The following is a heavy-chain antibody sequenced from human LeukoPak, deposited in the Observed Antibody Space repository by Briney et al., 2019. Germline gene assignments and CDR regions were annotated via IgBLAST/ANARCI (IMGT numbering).Heavy chain of an antibody. J-gene: IGHJ5*02. CDR2: MYSRGDT. Sequence: GGSLRLSCAASGFTFSNNYMNWVRQAPGKGLEWVSVMYSRGDTYYANSVKGRFTFSRDISKNTLYLQMNGLRTEDTAMYYCARDAPQVPAAGVLASWGQGTLVTVSS. V-gene: IGHV3-53*01. D-gene: IGHD6-13*01. CDR3: ARDAPQVPAAGVLAS. CDR1: GFTFSNNY.